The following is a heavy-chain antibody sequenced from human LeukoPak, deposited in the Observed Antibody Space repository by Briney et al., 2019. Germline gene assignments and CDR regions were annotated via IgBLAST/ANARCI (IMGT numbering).Heavy chain of an antibody. D-gene: IGHD3-22*01. Sequence: GASVKVSCKASGYTFTGYYMHWVRQAPGQGLEWMGWINPNSGGTNYTQKFQGRVTMTRDTSISTAYMELSRLRSDDTAVYYCARDSGMDYYDSSGYYYVLLRNWGQGTLVTVS. CDR3: ARDSGMDYYDSSGYYYVLLRN. V-gene: IGHV1-2*02. CDR2: INPNSGGT. J-gene: IGHJ4*02. CDR1: GYTFTGYY.